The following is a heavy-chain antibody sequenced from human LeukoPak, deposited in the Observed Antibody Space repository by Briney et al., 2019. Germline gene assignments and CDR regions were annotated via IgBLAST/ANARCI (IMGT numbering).Heavy chain of an antibody. V-gene: IGHV3-23*01. CDR3: AKDLSSLLWFGEF. J-gene: IGHJ4*02. CDR1: GFTFSNYA. D-gene: IGHD3-10*01. CDR2: LSGSGGST. Sequence: PGGSLRLSCAASGFTFSNYAMSWVRQAPGKGLEWVSSLSGSGGSTYHADSVKGRFTISRDNSKNTLYLQMNRLRAEDTAVYYCAKDLSSLLWFGEFWGQGTLVTVSS.